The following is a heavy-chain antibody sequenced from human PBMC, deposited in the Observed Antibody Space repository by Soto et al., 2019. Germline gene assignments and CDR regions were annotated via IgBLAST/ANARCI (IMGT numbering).Heavy chain of an antibody. CDR2: ISYDGSNK. CDR1: GFTFSSYA. D-gene: IGHD3-10*01. J-gene: IGHJ4*02. CDR3: ARDPMGRYYGSGSYYFDY. V-gene: IGHV3-30-3*01. Sequence: QVQLVESGGGVVQPGRSLRLSCAASGFTFSSYAMHWVRQAPGKGLEWVAVISYDGSNKYYPDSVKGRFTISRDNSKNPLYLKMNSLRAEDTAVYYCARDPMGRYYGSGSYYFDYWGQGTLVTVSS.